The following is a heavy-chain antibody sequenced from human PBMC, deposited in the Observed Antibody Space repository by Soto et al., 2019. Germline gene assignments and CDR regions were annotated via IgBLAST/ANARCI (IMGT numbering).Heavy chain of an antibody. J-gene: IGHJ4*02. Sequence: ESGGGVVQPGRSLRLSCAASGFTFSSYGMHWVRQAPGKGLEWVAVIWYDGSNKYYADSVKGRFTISRDNSKNTLYLQMNSLRAEDTAVYYCAREGRITMVRGGYFDYWGQGTLVTVSS. V-gene: IGHV3-33*01. D-gene: IGHD3-10*01. CDR1: GFTFSSYG. CDR2: IWYDGSNK. CDR3: AREGRITMVRGGYFDY.